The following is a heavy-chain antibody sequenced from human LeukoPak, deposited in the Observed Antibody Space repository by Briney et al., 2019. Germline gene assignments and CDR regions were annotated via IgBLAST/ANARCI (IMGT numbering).Heavy chain of an antibody. D-gene: IGHD3-10*01. CDR2: FISISRYT. CDR1: GFTFSVSY. V-gene: IGHV3-11*05. CDR3: ARAGDGSGSYYNVGEGIDY. Sequence: GGSLRLSCTASGFTFSVSYMSWIRQAPGKGRGWVSYFISISRYTNYADSMKARFTTSRDSAKISLYLRMNSLRAKDTAGYYCARAGDGSGSYYNVGEGIDYWRQGTLVPVST. J-gene: IGHJ4*02.